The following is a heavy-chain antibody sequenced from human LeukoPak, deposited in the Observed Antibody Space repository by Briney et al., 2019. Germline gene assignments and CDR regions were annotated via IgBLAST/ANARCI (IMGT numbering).Heavy chain of an antibody. CDR1: GFSFISVW. J-gene: IGHJ1*01. V-gene: IGHV3-23*01. D-gene: IGHD6-13*01. CDR2: ISGSGGST. CDR3: ANSKYSSSWYDIFQH. Sequence: GGSLRLSCVGSGFSFISVWLNWVRQAPGKGLEWVSAISGSGGSTYYADSVKGRFTISRDNSKNTLYLQMNSLRAEDTAVYYCANSKYSSSWYDIFQHWGQGTLVTVSS.